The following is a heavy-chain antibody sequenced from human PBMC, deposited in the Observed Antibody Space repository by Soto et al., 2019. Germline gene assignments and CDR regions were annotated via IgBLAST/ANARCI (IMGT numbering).Heavy chain of an antibody. J-gene: IGHJ3*02. CDR3: AREDLRLEAFDI. Sequence: PWGSLRLSCAASGFTVSSNYMSWVRQAPGKGLEWVSVIYSGGSTYYADSVKGRFTISRDNSKNTLYLQMNSLRAEDTAVYYCAREDLRLEAFDIWGQGTMVTVS. CDR1: GFTVSSNY. V-gene: IGHV3-66*01. D-gene: IGHD4-17*01. CDR2: IYSGGST.